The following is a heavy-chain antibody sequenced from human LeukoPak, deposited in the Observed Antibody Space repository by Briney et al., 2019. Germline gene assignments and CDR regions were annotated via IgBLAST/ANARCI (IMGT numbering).Heavy chain of an antibody. V-gene: IGHV5-10-1*01. CDR2: IDPSDSYT. D-gene: IGHD2-8*01. J-gene: IGHJ4*02. CDR3: ARQSCTNGVCYSDY. CDR1: GYSFTSYW. Sequence: GESLKISCKSSGYSFTSYWINLVRQMPGKGLEWMGRIDPSDSYTNYSPSFQGHVTISADKSISTAYLQWSSLKASDTAIYYCARQSCTNGVCYSDYWGQGTLVTVSS.